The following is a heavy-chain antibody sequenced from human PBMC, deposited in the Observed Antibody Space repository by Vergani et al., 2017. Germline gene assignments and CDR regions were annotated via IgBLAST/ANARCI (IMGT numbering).Heavy chain of an antibody. CDR1: GGSFSGYY. D-gene: IGHD1-26*01. CDR3: ARVVGATGYYYYYYYMDV. V-gene: IGHV4-34*11. Sequence: QVQLQQWGAGLLKPSETLSLTCAVYGGSFSGYYWSWIRQPPGKGLEWIGYIYYSGSTNYNPSLKSRVTISVDTSKNQFSLKLSSVTAADTAVYYCARVVGATGYYYYYYYMDVWGKGTTVTVSS. CDR2: IYYSGST. J-gene: IGHJ6*03.